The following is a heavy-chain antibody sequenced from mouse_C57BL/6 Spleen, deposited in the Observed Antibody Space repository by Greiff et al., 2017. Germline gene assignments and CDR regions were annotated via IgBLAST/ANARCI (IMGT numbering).Heavy chain of an antibody. J-gene: IGHJ2*01. CDR1: GYTFTSYW. D-gene: IGHD1-1*02. CDR3: ARRGGKGEYYFDY. V-gene: IGHV1-69*01. CDR2: IDPSDSYT. Sequence: QVQLQQPGAELVMPGASVKLSCKASGYTFTSYWMHWVKQRPGQGLEWIGEIDPSDSYTNSNQKFQGTSPLTVDKSSSTAYMQLSSLTSEDSAVYYCARRGGKGEYYFDYGGQGTTLTVSS.